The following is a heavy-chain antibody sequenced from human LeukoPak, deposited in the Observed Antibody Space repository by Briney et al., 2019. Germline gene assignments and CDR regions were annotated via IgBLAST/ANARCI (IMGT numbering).Heavy chain of an antibody. Sequence: PGGSLRLSCAASRFTFGIYAMNWVRQAPGKGLERVSGISGSGATTYYAESVKGRFTISRDNSKNTLFLQMNSLRAEDTAVYYCAESVVYYDFWSLPNDYWGQGTLVTVSS. CDR2: ISGSGATT. CDR3: AESVVYYDFWSLPNDY. CDR1: RFTFGIYA. D-gene: IGHD3-3*01. V-gene: IGHV3-23*01. J-gene: IGHJ4*02.